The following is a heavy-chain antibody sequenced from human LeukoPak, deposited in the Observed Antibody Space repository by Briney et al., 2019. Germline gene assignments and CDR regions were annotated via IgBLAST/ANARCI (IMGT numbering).Heavy chain of an antibody. V-gene: IGHV4-34*01. CDR2: MNPSGST. CDR1: GGSFSGYY. D-gene: IGHD3-22*01. Sequence: SETLSLTCAVYGGSFSGYYWTWIRQTPEKGLEWIGEMNPSGSTNYNPSLKSRVTISVDTSKNQFSLELSSVAAADTAVYYCARGRQDAMIVVVMTAVSYYLDVWGKGTTVTVS. J-gene: IGHJ6*03. CDR3: ARGRQDAMIVVVMTAVSYYLDV.